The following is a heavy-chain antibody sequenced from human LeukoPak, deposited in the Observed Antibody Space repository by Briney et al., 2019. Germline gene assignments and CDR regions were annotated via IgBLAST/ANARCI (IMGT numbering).Heavy chain of an antibody. CDR3: ARHSNGYFDY. Sequence: SETLSLTCAVSGGSISSSSYYWGWIRQPPGKGLEWIGSIYYSGSTYFNPPLKSRVTISVDTSKNQFALKLSSVTAADTAFYCCARHSNGYFDYWGQGTLVTVSS. CDR1: GGSISSSSYY. CDR2: IYYSGST. D-gene: IGHD3-22*01. V-gene: IGHV4-39*01. J-gene: IGHJ4*02.